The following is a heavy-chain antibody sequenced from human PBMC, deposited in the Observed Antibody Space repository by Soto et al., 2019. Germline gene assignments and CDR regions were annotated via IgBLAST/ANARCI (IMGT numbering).Heavy chain of an antibody. CDR1: GFSFSSYG. Sequence: GGSLRLSCAASGFSFSSYGMHWVRQAPGKGLEWVAVISYDESNKQCAGSVKGRFTVARDKSKNTLYLQMNSLRAEDTAVYYCANAFYDVLTGSPTGGIDYGGLGTLVTVSS. J-gene: IGHJ4*02. D-gene: IGHD3-9*01. CDR3: ANAFYDVLTGSPTGGIDY. CDR2: ISYDESNK. V-gene: IGHV3-30*18.